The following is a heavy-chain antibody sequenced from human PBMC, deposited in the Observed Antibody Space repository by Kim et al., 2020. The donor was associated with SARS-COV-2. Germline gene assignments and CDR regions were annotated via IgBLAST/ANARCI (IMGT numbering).Heavy chain of an antibody. CDR3: ARVEVRYYDSNYYYGMDV. V-gene: IGHV4-31*03. J-gene: IGHJ6*02. D-gene: IGHD3-22*01. CDR2: IYYSGST. Sequence: SETLSLTCTVSGGSISSGGYYWSWIRQHPGKGLEWIGYIYYSGSTYYNPSLKSRVTISVDTSKNQFSLKLSSVTAADTAVYYCARVEVRYYDSNYYYGMDVWGQGTTVTVSS. CDR1: GGSISSGGYY.